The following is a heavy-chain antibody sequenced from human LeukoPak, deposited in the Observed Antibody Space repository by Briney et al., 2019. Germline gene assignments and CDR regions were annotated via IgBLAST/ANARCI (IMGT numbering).Heavy chain of an antibody. V-gene: IGHV3-30*18. CDR2: ISYEGSNK. CDR1: GFTFSSYG. D-gene: IGHD5-18*01. J-gene: IGHJ6*02. CDR3: AKVTGYSYGLTHFYYGMDV. Sequence: GGSLRLSCAASGFTFSSYGMHWVRQAPGKGLEWVAIISYEGSNKYYADSVKGRFTISRDNSKNTLYLQMNSLRAEDTAVYYCAKVTGYSYGLTHFYYGMDVWGQGTTVTVSS.